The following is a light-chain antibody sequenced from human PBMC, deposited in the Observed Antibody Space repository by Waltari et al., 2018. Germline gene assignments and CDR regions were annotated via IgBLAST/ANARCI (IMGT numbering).Light chain of an antibody. CDR2: EVT. V-gene: IGLV2-18*02. J-gene: IGLJ1*01. CDR1: SSDVGTYTR. CDR3: CSFTTNTTYL. Sequence: QSALTQPPSVSGSPGQSVTISCTGTSSDVGTYTRVSWYQQSPGTAPKLIIYEVTNRPSGVPDRFSGSKSGNTASLTISGLQAGDEADYYCCSFTTNTTYLFGTGTRVTVL.